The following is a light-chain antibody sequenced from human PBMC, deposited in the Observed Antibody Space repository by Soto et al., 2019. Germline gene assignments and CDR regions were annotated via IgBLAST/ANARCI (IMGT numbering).Light chain of an antibody. Sequence: EIVLTQSPGTLSLSPGERATLSCRASQSVRSSYLAWYQHKPGQAPRLPIYGAASRATGIPDRFSGSGSGRDIPLNITRLEPDDFGVYYCPDYGPSPRTFGQGNKVEIK. CDR3: PDYGPSPRT. J-gene: IGKJ1*01. CDR1: QSVRSSY. CDR2: GAA. V-gene: IGKV3-20*01.